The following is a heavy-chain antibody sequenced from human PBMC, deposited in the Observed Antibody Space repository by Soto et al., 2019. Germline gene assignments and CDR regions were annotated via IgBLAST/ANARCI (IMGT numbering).Heavy chain of an antibody. D-gene: IGHD3-22*01. V-gene: IGHV1-69*13. Sequence: GASVKVSCKASGGTFSSYAISWVRQAPGQGLEWMGGIIPIFGTANYAQKFQGRVTITADESTSTAYMELSSLRSEDTAVYYCARDRRYYDSSGYSSFDYWGQGTMVTSPQ. CDR2: IIPIFGTA. J-gene: IGHJ4*02. CDR1: GGTFSSYA. CDR3: ARDRRYYDSSGYSSFDY.